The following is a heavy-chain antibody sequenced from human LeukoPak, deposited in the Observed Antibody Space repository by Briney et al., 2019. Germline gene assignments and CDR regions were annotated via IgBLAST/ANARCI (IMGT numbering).Heavy chain of an antibody. D-gene: IGHD3-10*01. CDR3: ARGRVLLWFGELLTALYNWFDP. CDR1: GGSFSGYY. V-gene: IGHV4-34*01. Sequence: SETLSLTCAVYGGSFSGYYWGWIRQPPGKGLEWIGEINHSGSTNYNPSLKSRVTISVDTSKNQFSLKLSSVTAADTAVYYCARGRVLLWFGELLTALYNWFDPWGQGTLVTVSS. CDR2: INHSGST. J-gene: IGHJ5*02.